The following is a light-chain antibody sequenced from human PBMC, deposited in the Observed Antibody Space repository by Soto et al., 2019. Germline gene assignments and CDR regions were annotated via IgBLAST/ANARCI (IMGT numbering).Light chain of an antibody. CDR2: GAS. CDR1: QSVSRK. Sequence: EVVLTQSPVTLSLSPGERATLSCRASQSVSRKLAWYQQTRGQAPRLLIYGASNRATGIPDRFSGSGSGADFTLTISRLEPEDFAVYYCQQYGSSGTFGQGTKVDIK. CDR3: QQYGSSGT. V-gene: IGKV3-20*01. J-gene: IGKJ1*01.